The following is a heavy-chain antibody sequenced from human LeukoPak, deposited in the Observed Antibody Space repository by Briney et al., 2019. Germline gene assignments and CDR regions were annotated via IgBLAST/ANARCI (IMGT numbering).Heavy chain of an antibody. J-gene: IGHJ5*02. CDR3: ARAKGPGAHYNWFDP. D-gene: IGHD2-2*01. Sequence: TLSLTCTVSGASFSSGDYYWSRHPQPPGRGLESIVYSYNSGRTYSNPSLKSRVTISVDTSKKQFSLKLSSVAAADTAEYYCARAKGPGAHYNWFDPWGQGTLVTVSS. CDR1: GASFSSGDYY. CDR2: SYNSGRT. V-gene: IGHV4-30-4*01.